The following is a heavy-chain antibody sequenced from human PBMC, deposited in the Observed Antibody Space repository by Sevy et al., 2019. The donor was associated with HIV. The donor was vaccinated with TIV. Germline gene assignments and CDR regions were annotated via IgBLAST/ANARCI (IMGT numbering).Heavy chain of an antibody. Sequence: GGSLRLSCAASGFTFSSYAMHWVRQAPGKGLEWVAVISYDGSNKYYADSVKGRFTISRDNSKNTLYLQMNSLRAEDTAVYYCARGGAPHWGQGTLVTDSS. J-gene: IGHJ4*02. CDR2: ISYDGSNK. V-gene: IGHV3-30-3*01. D-gene: IGHD3-16*01. CDR3: ARGGAPH. CDR1: GFTFSSYA.